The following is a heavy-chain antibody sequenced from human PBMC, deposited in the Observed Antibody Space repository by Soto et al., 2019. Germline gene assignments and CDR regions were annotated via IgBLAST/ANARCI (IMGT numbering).Heavy chain of an antibody. CDR1: GYAFTSYS. Sequence: ASVKVSCEACGYAFTSYSMQWLRQAPGQRLEWMGWINAGNGNTKYSQKFQGRVSITRDTSASTDYMELSSQRSEDTAVYYRARGITLPTPLDYWGQGTLVTVSS. CDR2: INAGNGNT. D-gene: IGHD1-20*01. CDR3: ARGITLPTPLDY. J-gene: IGHJ4*02. V-gene: IGHV1-3*01.